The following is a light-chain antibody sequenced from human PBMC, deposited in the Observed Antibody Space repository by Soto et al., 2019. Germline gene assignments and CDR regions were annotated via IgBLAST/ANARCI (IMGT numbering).Light chain of an antibody. V-gene: IGKV1-39*01. CDR1: QSISIY. Sequence: DIQMTQSPSSLSASVGDRVTITCRASQSISIYLNWYQQKPGKAPNLLIYGSFTLQSGVPSRFSGSGSGTDFTLTISSLQPEDFATYYCQQSYSPRLAFGGGTKVEI. J-gene: IGKJ4*01. CDR2: GSF. CDR3: QQSYSPRLA.